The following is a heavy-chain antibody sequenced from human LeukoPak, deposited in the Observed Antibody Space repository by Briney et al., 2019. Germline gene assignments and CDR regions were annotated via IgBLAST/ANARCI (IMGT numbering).Heavy chain of an antibody. J-gene: IGHJ4*02. Sequence: GGSLRLSCAASGFTVSNNYMSWVRQAPGKGLEWVSVIYSGGSTYYADSVKGRFTISRDNSKNTVYLQMNSPRAEDTAVYYCARGLKYSSGWFYFDYWGQGTLVTVSS. CDR3: ARGLKYSSGWFYFDY. D-gene: IGHD6-19*01. V-gene: IGHV3-53*01. CDR2: IYSGGST. CDR1: GFTVSNNY.